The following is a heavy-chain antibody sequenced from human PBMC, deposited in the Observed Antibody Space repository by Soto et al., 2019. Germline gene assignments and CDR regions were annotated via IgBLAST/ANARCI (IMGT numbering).Heavy chain of an antibody. D-gene: IGHD1-7*01. Sequence: GESLKNSCKGSGYSFTSYWIGWVRQMPGKGLEWMGIIYPGDSDTRYSPSFQGQVTISADKSISTAYLQWSSLKASDTAMYYCARQGPITGTTRWDAFDIWGQGTMVTVSS. CDR3: ARQGPITGTTRWDAFDI. CDR2: IYPGDSDT. J-gene: IGHJ3*02. CDR1: GYSFTSYW. V-gene: IGHV5-51*01.